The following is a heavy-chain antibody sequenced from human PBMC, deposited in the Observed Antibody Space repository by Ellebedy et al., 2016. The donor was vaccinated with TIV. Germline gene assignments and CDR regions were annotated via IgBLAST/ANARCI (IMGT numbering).Heavy chain of an antibody. CDR3: ARGWFGSGMGV. CDR2: TYCRSKWNN. D-gene: IGHD3-16*01. V-gene: IGHV6-1*01. Sequence: SQTLSLTCVISGDSVSTDIGWNWIRQSPSRGLEWLGRTYCRSKWNNDYAVSLKSRITINPDTSKNQFSLQLNSVIPDDTAVYYCARGWFGSGMGVWGQGTTVTVSS. CDR1: GDSVSTDIG. J-gene: IGHJ6*02.